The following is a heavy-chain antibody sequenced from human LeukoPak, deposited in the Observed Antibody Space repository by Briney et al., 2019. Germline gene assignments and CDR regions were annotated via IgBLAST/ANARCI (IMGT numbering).Heavy chain of an antibody. Sequence: AASVKVSCKASGYTFTSYGISWVRQAPGQGLEWMGWISAYNGSTNYAQKLQGRVTMTTDTSTSTAYMELRSLRSDDTAVYYCARDRDCSSTSCYFLSPDDYYYYYGMDVRGQGTTVTVSS. CDR3: ARDRDCSSTSCYFLSPDDYYYYYGMDV. V-gene: IGHV1-18*01. CDR2: ISAYNGST. D-gene: IGHD2-2*01. J-gene: IGHJ6*02. CDR1: GYTFTSYG.